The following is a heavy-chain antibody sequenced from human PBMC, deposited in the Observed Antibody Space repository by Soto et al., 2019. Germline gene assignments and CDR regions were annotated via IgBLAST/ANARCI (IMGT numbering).Heavy chain of an antibody. D-gene: IGHD3-10*01. V-gene: IGHV3-21*01. J-gene: IGHJ5*02. Sequence: PGGSLRLSCAASGFTFSSYSMNWVRQAPGKGLEWVSSISSSSSYIYYADSVKGRFTISRDDAKNSLYLQMNSLRAEDTAVYYCALSGGGNWFDPWGQGTLVTVSS. CDR2: ISSSSSYI. CDR3: ALSGGGNWFDP. CDR1: GFTFSSYS.